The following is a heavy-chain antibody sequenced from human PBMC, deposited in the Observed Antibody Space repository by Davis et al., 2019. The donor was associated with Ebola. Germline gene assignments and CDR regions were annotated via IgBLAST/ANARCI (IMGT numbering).Heavy chain of an antibody. Sequence: GESLKISCVASGFTFGNYWMNWVRQAPGKGLEWVANIRGDGSEQSYVDSVKGRFTISRDNSKNTLYLQMNSLRAEDTAVYYCAKDRWIPPVGWFDPWGQGTLVTVSS. V-gene: IGHV3-7*03. CDR1: GFTFGNYW. CDR2: IRGDGSEQ. J-gene: IGHJ5*02. CDR3: AKDRWIPPVGWFDP. D-gene: IGHD5-12*01.